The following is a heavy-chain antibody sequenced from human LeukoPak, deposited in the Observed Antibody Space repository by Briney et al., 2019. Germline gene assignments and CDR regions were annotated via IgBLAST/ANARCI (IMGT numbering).Heavy chain of an antibody. CDR3: ARHGPTVAGSDAFDI. V-gene: IGHV4-59*08. D-gene: IGHD6-19*01. J-gene: IGHJ3*02. CDR1: GGSISSYY. CDR2: IYYSGST. Sequence: PSETLSLTCTVSGGSISSYYWSWIRQPPGKGLEWIGYIYYSGSTNYNPSLKSRVTISVDTSKNQFSLKLSSVTAADTAVYYCARHGPTVAGSDAFDIWGQGTMVTVSS.